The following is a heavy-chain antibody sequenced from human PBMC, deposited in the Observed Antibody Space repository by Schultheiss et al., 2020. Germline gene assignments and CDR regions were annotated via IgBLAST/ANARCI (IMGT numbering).Heavy chain of an antibody. CDR2: ISSSGYSI. Sequence: GGSLRLSCAASGFTFSTYEMNWVRQAPGKGLEWVSYISSSGYSIFYADSVQGRFTISRDNAKNSLFLQMNSLRAEDTAVYYCARSRDGNKDYYYYYTDVWGKGTTVTVSS. V-gene: IGHV3-48*03. D-gene: IGHD5-24*01. CDR3: ARSRDGNKDYYYYYTDV. J-gene: IGHJ6*03. CDR1: GFTFSTYE.